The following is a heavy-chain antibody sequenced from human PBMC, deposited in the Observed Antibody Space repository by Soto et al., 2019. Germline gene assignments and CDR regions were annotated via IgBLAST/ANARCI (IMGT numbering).Heavy chain of an antibody. D-gene: IGHD3-10*01. Sequence: SETLSLTCAVYGGSFSGYYWSWIRQPPGKGLEWIGEINHSGSTNYNPSLKSRVTISVDTSKNQFTLNLSSVTVTDTAVYYCARDSLYGGPFDPWGQGTLVTVSS. CDR1: GGSFSGYY. V-gene: IGHV4-34*01. CDR2: INHSGST. J-gene: IGHJ5*02. CDR3: ARDSLYGGPFDP.